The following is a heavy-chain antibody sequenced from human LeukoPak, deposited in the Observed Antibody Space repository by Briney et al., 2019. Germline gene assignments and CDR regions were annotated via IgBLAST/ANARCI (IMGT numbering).Heavy chain of an antibody. CDR1: GGSISSSSYY. D-gene: IGHD5-24*01. CDR2: IYSGGSS. Sequence: SETLSLTCTVSGGSISSSSYYWGWIRQPPGKGLEWIGSIYSGGSSYYNPSLKSRVTISVDTSENHFSLKLSSVTAADTAVYYCARDGYNPKLQYEYFQHWGQGTLVTVSS. J-gene: IGHJ1*01. CDR3: ARDGYNPKLQYEYFQH. V-gene: IGHV4-39*07.